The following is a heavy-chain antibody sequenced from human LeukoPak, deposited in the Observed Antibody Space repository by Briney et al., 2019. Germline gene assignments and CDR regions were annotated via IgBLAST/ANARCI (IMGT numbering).Heavy chain of an antibody. CDR1: GFTFSSSA. V-gene: IGHV3-23*01. CDR2: ISNNGGYT. Sequence: GGSLRLSCAASGFTFSSSAMSWVRQAPGKGLEWVSAISNNGGYTYYADSVQGRFTISRDNTKNSLYLQMNSLRAEDTAVYYCAIHCISISCHSPRWGQGTLVTVSS. D-gene: IGHD2-2*01. CDR3: AIHCISISCHSPR. J-gene: IGHJ4*02.